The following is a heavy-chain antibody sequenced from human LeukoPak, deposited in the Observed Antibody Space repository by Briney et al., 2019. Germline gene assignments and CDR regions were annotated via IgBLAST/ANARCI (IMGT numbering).Heavy chain of an antibody. CDR2: ISYSGST. V-gene: IGHV4-39*01. J-gene: IGHJ4*02. Sequence: SETLSLTCTVSSGSISSSNYYWGWIRQPPGKGLEWIGSISYSGSTNYNPSLKSRVTISVDTSERQFSLKLSSVTATDTAVYYCAERRFYRPFDYWGQGTLVTVSS. CDR1: SGSISSSNYY. D-gene: IGHD1-1*01. CDR3: AERRFYRPFDY.